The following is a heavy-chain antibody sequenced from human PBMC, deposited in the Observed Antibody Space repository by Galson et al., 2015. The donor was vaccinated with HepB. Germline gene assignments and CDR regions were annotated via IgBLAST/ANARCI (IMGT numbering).Heavy chain of an antibody. CDR2: ISATSSYI. CDR3: ARDQAEEYQQLYEYYFDS. D-gene: IGHD1-1*01. CDR1: GFTFRRYA. V-gene: IGHV3-21*01. J-gene: IGHJ4*02. Sequence: AVSGFTFRRYAMNWVRQAPGKGLEWVSSISATSSYIFYADSVKGRFTISRDNAKNSLFLQMNSLRPEDTAVYYCARDQAEEYQQLYEYYFDSWGLGTLVTVSS.